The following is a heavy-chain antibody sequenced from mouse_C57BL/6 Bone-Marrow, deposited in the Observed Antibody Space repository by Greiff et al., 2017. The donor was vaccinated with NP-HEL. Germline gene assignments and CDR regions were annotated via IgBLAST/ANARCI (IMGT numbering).Heavy chain of an antibody. J-gene: IGHJ2*01. D-gene: IGHD1-1*01. CDR3: ARWGGSSYYFDY. CDR2: IRNKANGYTT. Sequence: EVKLMESGGGLVQPGGSLSLSCAASGFTFTDYYMSWVRQPPGKALEWLGFIRNKANGYTTEYSASVKGRFTISRDNSQSILYLQMNALRAEDSATYYCARWGGSSYYFDYWGQGTTLTVSS. CDR1: GFTFTDYY. V-gene: IGHV7-3*01.